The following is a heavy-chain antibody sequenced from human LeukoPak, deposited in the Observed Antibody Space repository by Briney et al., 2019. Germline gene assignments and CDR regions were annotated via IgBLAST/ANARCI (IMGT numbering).Heavy chain of an antibody. CDR2: ISAYNGNT. CDR1: GYTFTSYG. V-gene: IGHV1-18*04. D-gene: IGHD4-17*01. Sequence: GASVKVSCKASGYTFTSYGISWVRQAPGQGLEWMGWISAYNGNTNYAQKLQGRVTMTTDTSTSTAYMELRSLRSDDTAVYYCASDPSTVTTSDWFDPWGQGTLVTVSS. J-gene: IGHJ5*02. CDR3: ASDPSTVTTSDWFDP.